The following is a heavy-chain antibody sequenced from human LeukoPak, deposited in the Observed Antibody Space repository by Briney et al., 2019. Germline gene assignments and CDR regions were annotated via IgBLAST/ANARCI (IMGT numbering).Heavy chain of an antibody. CDR2: FDPEDGEA. CDR1: GYTLTELS. Sequence: GASVKVSCKVSGYTLTELSIHWVRQAPGKGPECMGGFDPEDGEAIYAQKFQGRVTMTEDTSTDTAYMELSSLRSEDTAVYYCATEGGDGGWFDPWGQGTLVTVSS. CDR3: ATEGGDGGWFDP. D-gene: IGHD4-17*01. V-gene: IGHV1-24*01. J-gene: IGHJ5*02.